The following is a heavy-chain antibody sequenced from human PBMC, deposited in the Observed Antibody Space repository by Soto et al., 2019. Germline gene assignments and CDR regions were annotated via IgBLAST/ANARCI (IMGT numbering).Heavy chain of an antibody. CDR2: INPNSGRT. V-gene: IGHV1-2*04. Sequence: ASVKVSCKASGYTFTSYAMHWVRQAPGQGLEWMGWINPNSGRTNYAQKFQGWVTMTRDTSINTAYMEVNRLRDDDTAVYYCARDRSQYSNTYYFDYWGQGTPVPVSS. D-gene: IGHD4-4*01. CDR3: ARDRSQYSNTYYFDY. J-gene: IGHJ4*02. CDR1: GYTFTSYA.